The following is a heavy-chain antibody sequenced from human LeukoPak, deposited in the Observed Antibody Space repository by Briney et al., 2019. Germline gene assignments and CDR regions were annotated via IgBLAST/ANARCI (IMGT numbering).Heavy chain of an antibody. CDR3: GRNSYSHSWIDDY. Sequence: GGSLRLSCAASGLTFSTYGVHWVRQTPGGGLEWVALIWYDGSNKYYGDSVKGRFTISRDNSRNTLFLQMNSLRAEDTAVYYCGRNSYSHSWIDDYWGQGTLVTVSS. CDR1: GLTFSTYG. V-gene: IGHV3-33*01. J-gene: IGHJ4*02. CDR2: IWYDGSNK. D-gene: IGHD6-13*01.